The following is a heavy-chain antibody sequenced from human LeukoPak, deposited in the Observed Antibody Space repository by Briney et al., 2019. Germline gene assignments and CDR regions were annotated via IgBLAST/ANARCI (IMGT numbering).Heavy chain of an antibody. CDR2: ISYDGSNK. V-gene: IGHV3-30*04. D-gene: IGHD4-17*01. CDR3: ARGPDYGDYVY. Sequence: GRSLRLSCAAPGFTFSSYAMHWVRQAPGKGLEWVAVISYDGSNKYYADSVKGRFTISRDNSKNTLYLQMNSLRAEDTAVYYCARGPDYGDYVYWGQGTLVTVSS. J-gene: IGHJ4*02. CDR1: GFTFSSYA.